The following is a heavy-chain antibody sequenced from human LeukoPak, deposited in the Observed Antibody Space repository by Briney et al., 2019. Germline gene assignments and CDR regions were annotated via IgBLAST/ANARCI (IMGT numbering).Heavy chain of an antibody. CDR3: AFRVGEQNYYDSSGSIDN. V-gene: IGHV4-39*07. CDR2: IYYSGST. J-gene: IGHJ4*02. CDR1: GGSISSSSYY. D-gene: IGHD3-22*01. Sequence: SETLSLTCTVSGGSISSSSYYWGWIRQPPGKGLEWIGSIYYSGSTYYNPSLKSRVTISVDRSKNQFSLKLSSVTAADTAVYYCAFRVGEQNYYDSSGSIDNWGQGTLVTVSS.